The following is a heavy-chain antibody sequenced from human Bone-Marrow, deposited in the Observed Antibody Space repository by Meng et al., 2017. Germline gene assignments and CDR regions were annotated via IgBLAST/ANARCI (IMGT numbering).Heavy chain of an antibody. D-gene: IGHD4-11*01. CDR2: INHSGST. CDR1: GGPFSDYY. CDR3: ARGPTTMAHDFDY. Sequence: QGKLHQGGAGLLKPSETLSFTCVVSGGPFSDYYWSWIRQPPGKGLEWIGEINHSGSTNYNPSLESRATISVDTSQNNLSLKLSSVTAADSAVYYCARGPTTMAHDFDYWGQGTLVTVSS. V-gene: IGHV4-34*01. J-gene: IGHJ4*02.